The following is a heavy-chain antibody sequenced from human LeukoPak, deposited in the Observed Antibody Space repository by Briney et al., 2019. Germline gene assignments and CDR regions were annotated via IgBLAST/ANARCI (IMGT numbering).Heavy chain of an antibody. CDR2: ISYDGSNK. D-gene: IGHD6-19*01. J-gene: IGHJ4*02. V-gene: IGHV3-30*18. CDR3: AKEEAVAGGYYFDY. CDR1: GFTFSSYG. Sequence: PGGSLRLSCAASGFTFSSYGMHWVRQAPGKGLEWVAVISYDGSNKYYADSVKGRFTISRDNSKNTLCLQMNSLRAEDTAVYYCAKEEAVAGGYYFDYWGQGTLVTVSS.